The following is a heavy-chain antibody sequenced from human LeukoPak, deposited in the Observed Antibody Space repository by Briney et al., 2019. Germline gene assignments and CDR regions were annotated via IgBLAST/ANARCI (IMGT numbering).Heavy chain of an antibody. D-gene: IGHD4-17*01. Sequence: PGGSLRLSCAASGFTFSSYAMSWVRQAPGKGLEWVSSINGGHYPTYNTDSVKGRFTISRDNSKNTLYLQINSLRADDTAVYYCTRDPNGDYVGAFDSWGQGTLVTVSS. J-gene: IGHJ5*01. V-gene: IGHV3-23*01. CDR2: INGGHYPT. CDR3: TRDPNGDYVGAFDS. CDR1: GFTFSSYA.